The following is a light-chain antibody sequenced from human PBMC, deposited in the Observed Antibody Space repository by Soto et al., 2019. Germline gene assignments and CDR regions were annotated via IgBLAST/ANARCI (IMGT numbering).Light chain of an antibody. CDR2: EVV. Sequence: QSVLTQPSSASGSPGQSVTISCTGTSSDVGGYNYVSWYQQHPGKAPKLMIYEVVKRPSGVPDRFSGSKSGNTASLTVSGLQAEDEADYYCSSYAGSLYVFGTGTKVTVL. V-gene: IGLV2-8*01. CDR3: SSYAGSLYV. CDR1: SSDVGGYNY. J-gene: IGLJ1*01.